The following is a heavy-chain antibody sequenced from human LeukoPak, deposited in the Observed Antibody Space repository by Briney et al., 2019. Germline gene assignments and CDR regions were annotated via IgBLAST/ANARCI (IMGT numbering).Heavy chain of an antibody. Sequence: PSETLSLTCTVSAGSINSDDYYWSWIRQPAGKGLGGIGRIYSPGTNYNYNPSLKSRVTISIDTSKNQFSLKLTSVTAGDTAVYYCARGIGTSYESSRDAFDIWGQGTMVTVSS. D-gene: IGHD3-22*01. V-gene: IGHV4-61*02. CDR3: ARGIGTSYESSRDAFDI. CDR1: AGSINSDDYY. J-gene: IGHJ3*02. CDR2: IYSPGTN.